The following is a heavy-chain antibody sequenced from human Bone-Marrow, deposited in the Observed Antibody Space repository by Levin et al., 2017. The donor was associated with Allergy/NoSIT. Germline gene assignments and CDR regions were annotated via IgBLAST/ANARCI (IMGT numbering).Heavy chain of an antibody. CDR2: IIPIFGTA. Sequence: SVKVSCKASGGTFSSYAISWVRQAPGQGLEWMGGIIPIFGTANYAQKFQGRVTITADESTSTAYMELSSLRSEDTAVYYCARDRRTTVTTIGLDYWGQGTLVTVSS. D-gene: IGHD4-17*01. J-gene: IGHJ4*02. CDR1: GGTFSSYA. V-gene: IGHV1-69*13. CDR3: ARDRRTTVTTIGLDY.